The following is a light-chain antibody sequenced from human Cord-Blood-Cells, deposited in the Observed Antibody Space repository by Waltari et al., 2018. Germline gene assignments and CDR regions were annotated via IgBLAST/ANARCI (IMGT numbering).Light chain of an antibody. CDR1: SSDVGGYNY. V-gene: IGLV2-11*01. J-gene: IGLJ3*02. Sequence: QSALTQPRSVSGSPRQSVTISCTGTSSDVGGYNYVSWYQQHPGKAPKLMIYDVSKRPSGVPDRFSGSKSGNTASLTISGLQAEDEADYYCCSYAGSYTFHWVFGGGTKLTVL. CDR3: CSYAGSYTFHWV. CDR2: DVS.